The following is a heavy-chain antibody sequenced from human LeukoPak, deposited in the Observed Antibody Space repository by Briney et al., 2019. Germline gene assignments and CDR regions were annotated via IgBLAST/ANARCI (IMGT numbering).Heavy chain of an antibody. Sequence: GASLRLSCAVSGFTFSSYAMSWVRQAPGKGLEWVSGISGSGGYTYYADSVKGRFTFSRDNPKNTLYLEMSSLRAEDTAVYYCARMVRGLYIDYWGQGTLVTVSS. V-gene: IGHV3-23*01. CDR2: ISGSGGYT. CDR3: ARMVRGLYIDY. CDR1: GFTFSSYA. D-gene: IGHD3-10*01. J-gene: IGHJ4*02.